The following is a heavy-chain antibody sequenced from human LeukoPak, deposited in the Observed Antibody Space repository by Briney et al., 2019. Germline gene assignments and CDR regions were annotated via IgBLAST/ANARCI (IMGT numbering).Heavy chain of an antibody. CDR2: ISTSSRT. Sequence: GGSLRLSCVASGFTFSSYAMSWVRQAPGKGLGWVSLISTSSRTHYADSMKGRFTISRDNSRNTLYLQINSLRAEDTAVYYCAKDLDSTGSWPPEYFQHWGQGSLVTVSS. CDR1: GFTFSSYA. D-gene: IGHD3-22*01. V-gene: IGHV3-23*01. CDR3: AKDLDSTGSWPPEYFQH. J-gene: IGHJ1*01.